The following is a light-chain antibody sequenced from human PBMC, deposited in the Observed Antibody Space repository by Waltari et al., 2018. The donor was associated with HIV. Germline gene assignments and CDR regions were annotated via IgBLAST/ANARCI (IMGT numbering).Light chain of an antibody. CDR3: CSYAGSQMV. Sequence: QSALTQPRSVSGSPGQSVTISCTGTSSDVGGYHYVSWYQQHPGKAPKLMIYDVSKRPSGVPDRFSGSKSGNTASLTISGLQAEDEADYYCCSYAGSQMVFGGGTKLTVL. J-gene: IGLJ2*01. CDR1: SSDVGGYHY. CDR2: DVS. V-gene: IGLV2-11*01.